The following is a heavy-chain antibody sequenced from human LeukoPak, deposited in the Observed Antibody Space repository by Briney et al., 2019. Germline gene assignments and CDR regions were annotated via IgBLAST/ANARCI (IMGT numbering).Heavy chain of an antibody. CDR3: TRENGAFSPFGY. Sequence: SETLSLTCGVSGGSTTRTNWWSWVRQPPGQGLEWIGEVSLTGLTNYNPSLSSRVIMALDTSKNHLSLNLTSVTAADTAVYYCTRENGAFSPFGYWGQGTLVTVPS. D-gene: IGHD2-8*01. V-gene: IGHV4-4*02. CDR1: GGSTTRTNW. J-gene: IGHJ4*02. CDR2: VSLTGLT.